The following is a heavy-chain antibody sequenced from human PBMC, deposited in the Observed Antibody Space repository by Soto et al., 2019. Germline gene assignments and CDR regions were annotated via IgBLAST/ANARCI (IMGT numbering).Heavy chain of an antibody. J-gene: IGHJ6*02. V-gene: IGHV1-69*12. Sequence: QVQLVQSGAEVKKPGSSVKVSCKASGGTFSSYAISWVRQAPGQGLEWMGGIIPIFGTANYAQKFQGRVTLTADESTGTADMELSSLRSEDTAVYYCARHVPAAGYYYGMDVWGQGTTVTVSS. CDR3: ARHVPAAGYYYGMDV. CDR1: GGTFSSYA. CDR2: IIPIFGTA. D-gene: IGHD2-2*01.